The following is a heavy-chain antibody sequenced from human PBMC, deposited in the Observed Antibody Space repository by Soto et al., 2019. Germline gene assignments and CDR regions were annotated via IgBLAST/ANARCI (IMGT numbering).Heavy chain of an antibody. CDR1: GFNFGIGW. D-gene: IGHD3-22*01. J-gene: IGHJ4*02. CDR2: IDSDGSRP. Sequence: EVQLVESGGGLVQPGGSLRLSCAASGFNFGIGWMHWVRQPPGKGLVWVSRIDSDGSRPTYADSVKGRFTISRDNAKNTLYLQMSSLTAEDTALYYCSRDPLNYYDSDWGQGTLVTVSS. CDR3: SRDPLNYYDSD. V-gene: IGHV3-74*03.